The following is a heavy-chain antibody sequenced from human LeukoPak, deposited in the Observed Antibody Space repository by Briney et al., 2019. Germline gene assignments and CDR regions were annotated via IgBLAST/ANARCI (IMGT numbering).Heavy chain of an antibody. CDR2: IRSDGSIT. Sequence: GGSLRLSCAASGFTFSGYWMHWVRQAPGKGLAWVSVIRSDGSITTYADSVKGRFTISRDTAKNTLYLQMNSLRAEDTAVYYCASHRVVRGVFDPWGQGTLVTVSS. V-gene: IGHV3-74*01. CDR3: ASHRVVRGVFDP. J-gene: IGHJ5*02. CDR1: GFTFSGYW. D-gene: IGHD3-10*01.